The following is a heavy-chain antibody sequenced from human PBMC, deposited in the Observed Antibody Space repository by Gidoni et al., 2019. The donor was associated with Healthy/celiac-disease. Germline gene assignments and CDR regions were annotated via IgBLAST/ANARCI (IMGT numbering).Heavy chain of an antibody. V-gene: IGHV5-51*01. Sequence: EGQAVQFGAVVKRPGEPLKISCTGLRYSFTSYWIGWVRQMPGKGLEWRGISYRGDSDTRYSPSVHVKGTTSADTSISTAYLQWSSLTASDTGMYYCAGQERANELGYWGQGTLVTVSS. CDR1: RYSFTSYW. CDR2: SYRGDSDT. CDR3: AGQERANELGY. D-gene: IGHD1-1*01. J-gene: IGHJ4*02.